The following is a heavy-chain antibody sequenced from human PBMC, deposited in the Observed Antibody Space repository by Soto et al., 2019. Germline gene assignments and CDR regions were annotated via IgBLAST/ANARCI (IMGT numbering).Heavy chain of an antibody. CDR3: ARLYSSGWYGPGRY. J-gene: IGHJ4*02. D-gene: IGHD6-19*01. V-gene: IGHV3-20*04. Sequence: EVQLVESGGGVVRPGGSLRLSCAASGFTFDDYGMSWVRQAPGKGLEWVSGINWNGGSTGYADSVKGRFTISRDNAKNSLYMQMNSLRAEDTALYSCARLYSSGWYGPGRYWGQGTLVTVSS. CDR1: GFTFDDYG. CDR2: INWNGGST.